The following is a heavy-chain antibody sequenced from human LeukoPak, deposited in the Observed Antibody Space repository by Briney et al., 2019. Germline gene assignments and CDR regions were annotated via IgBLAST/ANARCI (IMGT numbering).Heavy chain of an antibody. CDR2: IKQDGSEK. D-gene: IGHD6-13*01. CDR3: ANEGGSSWYKDYFDY. Sequence: GGSLRLSCAASGFTFSSSWMSWVRQAPGKGLEWVANIKQDGSEKYYVDSVKGRFTISRDNAKNSLYLQMNSLRAEDTAVYYCANEGGSSWYKDYFDYWGQGALVTVSS. V-gene: IGHV3-7*01. CDR1: GFTFSSSW. J-gene: IGHJ4*02.